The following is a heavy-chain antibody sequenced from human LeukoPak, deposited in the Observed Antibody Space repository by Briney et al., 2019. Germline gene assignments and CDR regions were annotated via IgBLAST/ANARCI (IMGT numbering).Heavy chain of an antibody. V-gene: IGHV6-1*01. J-gene: IGHJ5*02. CDR3: ARTPKLRYFDWLSSPSGENWFDP. CDR1: GDSVSSNSAA. CDR2: TYYRSKWYN. Sequence: SQTLSLTCAISGDSVSSNSAAWNWIRQSPSRGLEWLGRTYYRSKWYNDYAVSVKSRITINPDTSKNQFSLQLNSVTPEDTAVYYCARTPKLRYFDWLSSPSGENWFDPWGQGTLVTVSS. D-gene: IGHD3-9*01.